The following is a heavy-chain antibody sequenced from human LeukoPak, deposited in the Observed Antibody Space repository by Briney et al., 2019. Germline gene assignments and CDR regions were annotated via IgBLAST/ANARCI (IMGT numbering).Heavy chain of an antibody. CDR1: GGSISSTRYY. J-gene: IGHJ3*02. D-gene: IGHD3-10*01. Sequence: SETLSLTCTVSGGSISSTRYYWGWIRQPPGKGLEWIGSVYHSGATYYNPSLQSRVTISADTSNNQFSLKLSSVTAADTALYYCARRARGAKFGSGAFDIWGQGTMVTVSS. CDR2: VYHSGAT. CDR3: ARRARGAKFGSGAFDI. V-gene: IGHV4-39*01.